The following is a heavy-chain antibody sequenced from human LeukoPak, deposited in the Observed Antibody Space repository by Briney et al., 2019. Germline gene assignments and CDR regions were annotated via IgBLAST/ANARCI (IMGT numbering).Heavy chain of an antibody. D-gene: IGHD3-10*01. CDR2: ITGGGSNI. CDR3: ARDEGYGSGSFDI. Sequence: PGGSLRLSCAASGFTFDDYAMHWVRQAPGKGLVWVSAITGGGSNIYYADSVKGRFTISRDASKNTLFLQMNSLRVEDTAVYYCARDEGYGSGSFDIWGQGRMVTVSS. V-gene: IGHV3-23*01. J-gene: IGHJ3*02. CDR1: GFTFDDYA.